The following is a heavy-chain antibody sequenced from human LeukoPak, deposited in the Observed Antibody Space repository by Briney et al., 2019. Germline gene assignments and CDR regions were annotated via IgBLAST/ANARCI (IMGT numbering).Heavy chain of an antibody. CDR3: ARHHPRPSGGFGELEGEAVVI. J-gene: IGHJ3*02. D-gene: IGHD3-10*01. CDR2: IYYSGST. V-gene: IGHV4-39*01. CDR1: GGSISSSSYY. Sequence: SETLSLTRTVSGGSISSSSYYWGWIRQPPGKGLEWIWRIYYSGSTYYNPSLKSRVTISVDTSKNQFSLKLSSVTAADTAVYYCARHHPRPSGGFGELEGEAVVIWGQRTMFTVSS.